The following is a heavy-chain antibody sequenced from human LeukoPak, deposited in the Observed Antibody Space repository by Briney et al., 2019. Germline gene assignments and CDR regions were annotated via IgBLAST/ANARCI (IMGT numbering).Heavy chain of an antibody. CDR3: ARHTRVHYYGSGSPENNWFDP. J-gene: IGHJ5*02. D-gene: IGHD3-10*01. V-gene: IGHV5-51*01. Sequence: GESLKISCKGSGYSFTSYWIGWVRQMPGKGLEWIGIIYPGDSDTRYSPSFQGQVTISADKSISTAYLQWSSLKASDTAMYYCARHTRVHYYGSGSPENNWFDPWGQGTLVTVSS. CDR1: GYSFTSYW. CDR2: IYPGDSDT.